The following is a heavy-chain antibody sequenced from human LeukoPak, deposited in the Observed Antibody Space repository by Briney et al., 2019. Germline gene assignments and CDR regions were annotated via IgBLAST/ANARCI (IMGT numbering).Heavy chain of an antibody. V-gene: IGHV3-7*01. D-gene: IGHD2-15*01. J-gene: IGHJ4*02. Sequence: GGSLRLSCAASGFTFSSYAMSWVRQAPGKGLEWVANIKPDGSEKYYVDSVKGRFTISRDNAKKSLYLQMNSLRAEDTAVYYCARGTLLLGGQGTLVTVSS. CDR3: ARGTLLL. CDR1: GFTFSSYA. CDR2: IKPDGSEK.